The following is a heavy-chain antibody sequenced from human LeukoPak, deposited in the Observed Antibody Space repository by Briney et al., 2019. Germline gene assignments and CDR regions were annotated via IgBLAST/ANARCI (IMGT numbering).Heavy chain of an antibody. CDR1: AYSISSGYY. CDR2: IYHSGRA. Sequence: SETLSLTCTVSAYSISSGYYWGWIRQPPGKGLEWIGSIYHSGRAYYNPSLKTRDTISVDTSKNQFSLKLSSVTAADTGVYYCAREGDSSSVGWFDPWGQGTLVTVSS. D-gene: IGHD6-13*01. J-gene: IGHJ5*02. CDR3: AREGDSSSVGWFDP. V-gene: IGHV4-38-2*02.